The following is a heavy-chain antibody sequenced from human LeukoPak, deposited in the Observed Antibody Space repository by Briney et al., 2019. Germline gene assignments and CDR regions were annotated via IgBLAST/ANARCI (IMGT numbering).Heavy chain of an antibody. V-gene: IGHV5-51*01. J-gene: IGHJ4*02. D-gene: IGHD2-2*02. CDR2: IYPGDSDT. CDR3: ARHAYCSSTSCYTPFDY. CDR1: GYSFTSYW. Sequence: GESQKISCKGSGYSFTSYWIGWVRQMPGKGLEWMGIIYPGDSDTRYSPSFQGQVTISADKSISTAYLQWSSLKASDTAMYYCARHAYCSSTSCYTPFDYWGQGTLVTVSS.